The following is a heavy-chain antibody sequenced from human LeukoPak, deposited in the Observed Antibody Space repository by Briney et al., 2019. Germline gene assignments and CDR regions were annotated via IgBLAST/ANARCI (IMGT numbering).Heavy chain of an antibody. CDR3: ARNVGFDY. J-gene: IGHJ4*02. D-gene: IGHD1-1*01. Sequence: PGGSLRLSCAASGFTFSNFAMTWVRQAPGKGLEWVSSIVGSSSTYYADSLKGRFTISRDNAKNSLYLQMNSLRDEDTAVYYCARNVGFDYWGQGTLVTVSS. V-gene: IGHV3-21*01. CDR2: IVGSSST. CDR1: GFTFSNFA.